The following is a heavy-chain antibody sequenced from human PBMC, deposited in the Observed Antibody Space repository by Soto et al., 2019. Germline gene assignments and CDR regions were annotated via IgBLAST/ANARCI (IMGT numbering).Heavy chain of an antibody. CDR3: ARLAALLFYYGMDV. Sequence: QVQLVQSGAEVKKPGSSVKVSCKASGGTFSSYAISWVRQAPGQGLEWIGGIIPIFGTANYAQKFQGRVTITADESTSTAYMELSSLRSEDTAVYYCARLAALLFYYGMDVWGQGTTVTVSS. J-gene: IGHJ6*02. D-gene: IGHD3-10*01. CDR2: IIPIFGTA. CDR1: GGTFSSYA. V-gene: IGHV1-69*01.